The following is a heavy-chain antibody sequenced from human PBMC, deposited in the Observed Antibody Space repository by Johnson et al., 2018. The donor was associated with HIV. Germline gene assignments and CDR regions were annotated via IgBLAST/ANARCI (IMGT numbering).Heavy chain of an antibody. CDR3: ARWSTEGSDAFDI. D-gene: IGHD1-26*01. V-gene: IGHV3-33*08. J-gene: IGHJ3*02. CDR1: GFTFDDYG. CDR2: MRYDGSNK. Sequence: QVQLVESGGGVVRPGGSLRLSCAASGFTFDDYGMSWVRQAPGKGLEWVAVMRYDGSNKYYADAVQGRFTISRDNSKNTLYLQMNSLRAEDTALYYCARWSTEGSDAFDIWGQGTMVTVSS.